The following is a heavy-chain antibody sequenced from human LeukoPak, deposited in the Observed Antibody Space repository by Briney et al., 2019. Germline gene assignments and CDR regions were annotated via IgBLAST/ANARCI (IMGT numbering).Heavy chain of an antibody. CDR2: INHSGST. CDR3: ARGRGQYCSSTSCWFDP. CDR1: GGPISSSSYY. Sequence: PSETLSLTCTVSGGPISSSSYYWGWIRQPPGKGLEWIGEINHSGSTNYNPSLKSRVTISVDTSKNQFSLKLSSVTAADTAVYYCARGRGQYCSSTSCWFDPWGQGTLVTVSS. V-gene: IGHV4-39*07. J-gene: IGHJ5*02. D-gene: IGHD2-2*01.